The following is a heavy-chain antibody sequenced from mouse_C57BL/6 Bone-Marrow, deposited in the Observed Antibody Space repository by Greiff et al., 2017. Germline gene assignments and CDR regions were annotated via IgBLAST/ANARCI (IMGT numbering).Heavy chain of an antibody. CDR3: AKRGGSHWYFDV. CDR1: GFSFTSYG. Sequence: VQLQESGPGLVQPSQSLSITCTVSGFSFTSYGVHWVRQSSGKGLEWLGVIWRGGSTDYNAAFMSRLSITKDNSKSQVFFKMNSLQADDTAIYYCAKRGGSHWYFDVWGTGTTVTVSS. CDR2: IWRGGST. J-gene: IGHJ1*03. V-gene: IGHV2-5*01. D-gene: IGHD1-1*02.